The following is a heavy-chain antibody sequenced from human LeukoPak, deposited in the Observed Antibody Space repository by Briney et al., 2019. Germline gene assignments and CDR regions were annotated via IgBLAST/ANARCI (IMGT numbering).Heavy chain of an antibody. CDR3: ARVKYSSTSKEYYFDY. V-gene: IGHV1-18*01. D-gene: IGHD6-6*01. CDR2: ISAYNGRT. CDR1: GYTFTSYG. J-gene: IGHJ4*02. Sequence: GASVKVSCKASGYTFTSYGISWVRQAPGQGLEWMGWISAYNGRTNYAQKLPGRVTMTTDTSTSTAYMKLRSLRSDDTAVYYCARVKYSSTSKEYYFDYWGQGTLVTVSS.